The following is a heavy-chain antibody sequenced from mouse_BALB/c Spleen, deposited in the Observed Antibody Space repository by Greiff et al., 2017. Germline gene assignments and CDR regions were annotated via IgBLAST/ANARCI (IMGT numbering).Heavy chain of an antibody. J-gene: IGHJ1*01. V-gene: IGHV5-4*02. Sequence: EVKLVESRGGLVKPGGSLKLSCAASGFTFSDYYMSWVRQTPEKRLEWVATISDGGSYTYYPDSVKGRFTISRDNAKNNLYLQMSSLKSEDTAMYYCARSLYDYGRAWYVDVWGAGTTVTVSS. CDR2: ISDGGSYT. CDR3: ARSLYDYGRAWYVDV. CDR1: GFTFSDYY. D-gene: IGHD2-4*01.